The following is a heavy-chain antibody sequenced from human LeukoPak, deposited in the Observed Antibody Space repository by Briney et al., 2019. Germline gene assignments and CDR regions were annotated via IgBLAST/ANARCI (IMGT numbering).Heavy chain of an antibody. D-gene: IGHD4-17*01. CDR2: INSDGSTT. CDR1: GFTFSRYW. CDR3: AKDRVTTVTSFFSQFDY. V-gene: IGHV3-74*01. J-gene: IGHJ4*02. Sequence: GGSLRLSCVASGFTFSRYWMHWVRQAPGKGLVWVSRINSDGSTTIYADSVKGRFTISRDNAKNAVYLQINSLRADDTAVYYCAKDRVTTVTSFFSQFDYWGQGTLVTVSS.